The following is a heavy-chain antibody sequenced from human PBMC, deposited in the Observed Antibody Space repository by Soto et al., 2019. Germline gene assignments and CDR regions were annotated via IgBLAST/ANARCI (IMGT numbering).Heavy chain of an antibody. D-gene: IGHD4-17*01. CDR3: ASGYGDYVWYFDL. J-gene: IGHJ2*01. CDR2: INPSGGST. CDR1: GNTFTSNY. V-gene: IGHV1-46*03. Sequence: QVQLVQSGAEVKKPGASVKVSCKASGNTFTSNYLHWVRQAPGQGLEWMGIINPSGGSTSYAQSFQGRLTMTGDTSTSTVYMVLSSLRSEDTAVYYCASGYGDYVWYFDLWGCGTLVTVSS.